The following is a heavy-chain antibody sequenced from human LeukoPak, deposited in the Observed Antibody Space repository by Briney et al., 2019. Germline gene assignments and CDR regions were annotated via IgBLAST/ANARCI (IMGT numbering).Heavy chain of an antibody. CDR2: IYLRGNT. J-gene: IGHJ4*02. CDR3: ARDQTRVWAVAGTAFDY. CDR1: GGSISSSNW. D-gene: IGHD6-19*01. Sequence: SETLSLTCAISGGSISSSNWWTWVRQPPGKGLEWVGEIYLRGNTNYNPSLESRVTISEDGSKTQLSLRLESVTAADTAVYYCARDQTRVWAVAGTAFDYWGQGTLVTVSS. V-gene: IGHV4-4*02.